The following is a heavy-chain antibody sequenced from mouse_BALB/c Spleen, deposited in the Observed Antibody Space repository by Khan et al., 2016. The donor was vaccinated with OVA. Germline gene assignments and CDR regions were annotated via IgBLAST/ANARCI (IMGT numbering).Heavy chain of an antibody. Sequence: QVQLQQPGAELVKAGASVKMSCKASGYTFTSYWMHWVKQRLGQGLEWFAETNPTNGRTYYNEKFKSKATLTVDKSSSTAYMLLSGPKFEDSAVYYCARIKKIVATYFDDWGQGTTLTVSS. CDR1: GYTFTSYW. CDR2: TNPTNGRT. D-gene: IGHD1-1*01. CDR3: ARIKKIVATYFDD. V-gene: IGHV1S81*02. J-gene: IGHJ2*01.